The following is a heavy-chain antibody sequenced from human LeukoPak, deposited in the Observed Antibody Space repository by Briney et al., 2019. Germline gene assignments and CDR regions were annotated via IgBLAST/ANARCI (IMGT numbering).Heavy chain of an antibody. V-gene: IGHV4-59*01. D-gene: IGHD3-9*01. Sequence: SETLSLTCTVSGGSISSYYWSWIRQPPGKGLEWIGCIHYSGSTNYNPSLKSRVTISVDTSKNQSSLKLSSVTAADTAVYYCARDMGYHDFLTGYLDLGYLDYWGQGTLVTVSS. CDR3: ARDMGYHDFLTGYLDLGYLDY. J-gene: IGHJ4*02. CDR2: IHYSGST. CDR1: GGSISSYY.